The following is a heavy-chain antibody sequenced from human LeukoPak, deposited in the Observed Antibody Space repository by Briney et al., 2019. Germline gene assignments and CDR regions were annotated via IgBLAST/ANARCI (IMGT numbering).Heavy chain of an antibody. V-gene: IGHV3-33*01. D-gene: IGHD1-7*01. J-gene: IGHJ4*02. CDR2: IWYDGSNK. CDR3: ATQLTGTTVGYFDY. CDR1: GFTFSSYG. Sequence: PGGSPRLSCAASGFTFSSYGMHWVRQAPGKGLGWGAVIWYDGSNKYYADSVKGRFTISRDNSKNTLYLQMNSLRAEDTAVYYCATQLTGTTVGYFDYWGQGTLVTVSS.